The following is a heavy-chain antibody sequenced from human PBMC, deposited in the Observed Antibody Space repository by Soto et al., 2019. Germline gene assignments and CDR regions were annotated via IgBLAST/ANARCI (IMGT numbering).Heavy chain of an antibody. V-gene: IGHV1-69*06. Sequence: ASVKVSCKASGGTFSSYAISWVRQAPGQGLEWMGGIIPIFGTANYAQKFQGRVTITADKSTSTAYMELSSLRSEDTAVYYCASSSNSCPGCLGYWGQGTLVTVSS. CDR2: IIPIFGTA. J-gene: IGHJ4*02. CDR1: GGTFSSYA. D-gene: IGHD2-2*01. CDR3: ASSSNSCPGCLGY.